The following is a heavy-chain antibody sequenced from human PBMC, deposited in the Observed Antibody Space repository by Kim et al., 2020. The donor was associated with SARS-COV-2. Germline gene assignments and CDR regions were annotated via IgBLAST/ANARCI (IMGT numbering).Heavy chain of an antibody. D-gene: IGHD6-13*01. CDR1: GFTFSSYA. J-gene: IGHJ6*02. CDR2: IGGGGFST. Sequence: GGSLRLSCAASGFTFSSYAMTWVRQAPGKGLEWVSAIGGGGFSTYYADSVKGRFTISRDNSRNTLYLQMNSLRAEDTAVYYCAKGGQQLAPHYGMDVWGQGTTVTVSS. V-gene: IGHV3-23*01. CDR3: AKGGQQLAPHYGMDV.